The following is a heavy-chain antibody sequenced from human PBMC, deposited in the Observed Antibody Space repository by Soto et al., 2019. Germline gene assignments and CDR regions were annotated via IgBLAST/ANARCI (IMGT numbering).Heavy chain of an antibody. D-gene: IGHD5-18*01. J-gene: IGHJ3*02. V-gene: IGHV3-7*03. Sequence: LRLSCAVSGFTFSSHWMSWVRQAPGNVLEWVANIKLDGSEKHYVDSVKGRFTISRDNTKNSLYLQMNSLRADDTGVYFCVRGRASEGSYGRCGFDMWGQGTMVTVSS. CDR2: IKLDGSEK. CDR3: VRGRASEGSYGRCGFDM. CDR1: GFTFSSHW.